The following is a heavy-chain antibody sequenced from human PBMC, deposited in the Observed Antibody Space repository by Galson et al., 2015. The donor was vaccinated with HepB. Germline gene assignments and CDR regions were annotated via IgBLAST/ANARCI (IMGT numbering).Heavy chain of an antibody. V-gene: IGHV6-1*01. CDR3: ARAGGEDGVFDY. J-gene: IGHJ4*02. CDR2: TYYRSKWYN. D-gene: IGHD3-10*01. CDR1: GDSVSSNSAA. Sequence: CAISGDSVSSNSAAWNWIRQSPPRGLEWLGRTYYRSKWYNDYAVSVKSRITINPDTSKNQFSLRLNSVTPEDTAVYYCARAGGEDGVFDYWGQGTLVTVSS.